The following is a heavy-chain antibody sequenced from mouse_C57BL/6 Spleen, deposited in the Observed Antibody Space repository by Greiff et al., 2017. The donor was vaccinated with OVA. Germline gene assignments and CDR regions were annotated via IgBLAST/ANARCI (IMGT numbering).Heavy chain of an antibody. CDR3: ARPFFITTVVDGYFDV. J-gene: IGHJ1*03. CDR2: IDPEDGET. V-gene: IGHV14-2*01. CDR1: GFNIKDYY. Sequence: VHVKQSGAELVKPGASVKLSCTASGFNIKDYYMHWVKQRTEQGLEWIGRIDPEDGETKYAPKFQGKATITADTSSNTAYLQLSSLTSEDTAVYYCARPFFITTVVDGYFDVWGTGTTVTVSS. D-gene: IGHD1-1*01.